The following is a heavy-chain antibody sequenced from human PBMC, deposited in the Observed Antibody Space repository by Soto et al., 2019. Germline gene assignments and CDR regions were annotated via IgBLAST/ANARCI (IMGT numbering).Heavy chain of an antibody. D-gene: IGHD3-22*01. CDR1: GFTFSSYA. J-gene: IGHJ6*02. CDR2: INSDGSST. V-gene: IGHV3-74*01. Sequence: GGSLRLSCAASGFTFSSYAMSWVRQAPGMGLVWVSHINSDGSSTTYADSVKGRFTISRDNAKNTLYLQMNSLRAEDTAVYYCVRAIGYYGMDVWGQGTTVTVSS. CDR3: VRAIGYYGMDV.